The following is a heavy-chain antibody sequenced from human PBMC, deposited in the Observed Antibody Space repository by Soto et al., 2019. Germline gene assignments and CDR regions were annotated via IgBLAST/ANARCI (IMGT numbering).Heavy chain of an antibody. V-gene: IGHV1-69*06. D-gene: IGHD6-19*01. CDR3: ARGLGAVADLDY. CDR2: IIPIFGTA. CDR1: GGTFSSYA. Sequence: SVKVSCKASGGTFSSYAISWVRQAPGQGLEWMGGIIPIFGTANYAQKFQGRVTITADKSTSTACMELSSLRSEDTAVYYCARGLGAVADLDYWGQGTLVTVSS. J-gene: IGHJ4*02.